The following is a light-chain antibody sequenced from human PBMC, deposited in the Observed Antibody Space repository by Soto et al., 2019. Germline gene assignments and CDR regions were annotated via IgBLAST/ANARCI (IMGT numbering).Light chain of an antibody. CDR2: AAS. J-gene: IGKJ5*01. Sequence: LTPSPVNKALSSGGGGTLSCRASQSVSSSHSAWYQQRPGQAPRLLIYAASTRATGIPDRFSGSGSGTDFTLTISRLEPEEFVLYYCQHFRAFGQGTRLEI. CDR1: QSVSSSH. V-gene: IGKV3-20*01. CDR3: QHFRA.